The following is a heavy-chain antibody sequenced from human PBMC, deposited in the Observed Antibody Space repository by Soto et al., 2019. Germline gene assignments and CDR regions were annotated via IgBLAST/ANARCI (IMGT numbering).Heavy chain of an antibody. D-gene: IGHD3-3*01. Sequence: GESLKISCAASGFTFSSYSMNWVRQAPGKGLEWVSSISSSSSYIYYADSVKGRFTISRDNAKNSLYLQMNSLRAEDTAVYYCARDMNVAIFGSYRNAFDIWGQGTMVTVSS. V-gene: IGHV3-21*01. CDR2: ISSSSSYI. J-gene: IGHJ3*02. CDR3: ARDMNVAIFGSYRNAFDI. CDR1: GFTFSSYS.